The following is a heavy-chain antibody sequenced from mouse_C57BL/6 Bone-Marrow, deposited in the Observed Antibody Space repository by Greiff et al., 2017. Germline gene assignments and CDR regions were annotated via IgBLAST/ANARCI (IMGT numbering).Heavy chain of an antibody. CDR2: ISDGGSYT. CDR3: ARDGAIAYYSTSYAMDY. D-gene: IGHD2-5*01. V-gene: IGHV5-4*01. CDR1: GFTFSSYA. J-gene: IGHJ4*01. Sequence: EVMLVESGGGLVKPGGSLKLSCAASGFTFSSYAMSWVRQTPEKRLEWVATISDGGSYTYYPDNVKGRFTISRDNAKNNLYLQMSQLKSEDTAMYYCARDGAIAYYSTSYAMDYGGQGTSVTVSS.